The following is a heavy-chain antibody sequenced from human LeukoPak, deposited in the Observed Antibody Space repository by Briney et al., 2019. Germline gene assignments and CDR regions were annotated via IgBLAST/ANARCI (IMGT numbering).Heavy chain of an antibody. CDR2: IYYSGST. V-gene: IGHV4-39*01. CDR1: GGSICSSTYY. CDR3: ARPTFSGYYSGPFDI. Sequence: SETLSLTCTVSGGSICSSTYYWGWIRQPPGKGLEWIGSIYYSGSTYYNPSLKSRVTISVDTSKNQFSLKLSSVTAADTAVYFCARPTFSGYYSGPFDIWGQGTIVTVSS. J-gene: IGHJ3*02. D-gene: IGHD3-22*01.